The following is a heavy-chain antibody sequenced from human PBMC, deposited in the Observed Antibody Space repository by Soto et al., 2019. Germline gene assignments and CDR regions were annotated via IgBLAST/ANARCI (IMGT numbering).Heavy chain of an antibody. J-gene: IGHJ6*02. V-gene: IGHV3-30-3*01. CDR3: ARENYDFWSVQYGVDV. CDR1: GLTFSSYA. D-gene: IGHD3-3*01. CDR2: ISYDGSNK. Sequence: QSGGSLRLSCAASGLTFSSYAMHWVRQAPGKGLEWVAVISYDGSNKYYADSVKGRSTISRDNSKNTLYLQMNSLRAEDTAVYYCARENYDFWSVQYGVDVWGQGTTVTVSS.